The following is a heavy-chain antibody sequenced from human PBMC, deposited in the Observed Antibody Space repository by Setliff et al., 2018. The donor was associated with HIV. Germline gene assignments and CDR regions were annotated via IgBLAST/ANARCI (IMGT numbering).Heavy chain of an antibody. J-gene: IGHJ4*02. D-gene: IGHD3-10*01. CDR2: IYSSGST. CDR1: GGSISSYY. V-gene: IGHV4-59*12. CDR3: AREGDKMIRGNSWSDY. Sequence: PSETLSLTCTVSGGSISSYYWSWIRQPPGKGLEWIGNIYSSGSTNYNPSLKSRVTISVDTSKNQFSLKLTSVTATDTAVYYCAREGDKMIRGNSWSDYWGRGTLVTVSS.